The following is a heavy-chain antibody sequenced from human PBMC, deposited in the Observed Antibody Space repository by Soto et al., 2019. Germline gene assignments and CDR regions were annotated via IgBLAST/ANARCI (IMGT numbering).Heavy chain of an antibody. V-gene: IGHV1-58*02. D-gene: IGHD6-13*01. J-gene: IGHJ6*02. Sequence: ASVKVSCKASGGTFSSYAISWVRQAPGQRLEWIGWIVVGSGNTNYAQKFQERVTITRDMSTSTAYMELNSLRSEDTAVYYCAADRRCSSWGSYYYYGMDVWGQGTTVTVSS. CDR3: AADRRCSSWGSYYYYGMDV. CDR1: GGTFSSYA. CDR2: IVVGSGNT.